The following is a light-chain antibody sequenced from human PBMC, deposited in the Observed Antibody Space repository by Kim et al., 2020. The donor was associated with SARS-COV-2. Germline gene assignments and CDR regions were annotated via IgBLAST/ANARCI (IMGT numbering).Light chain of an antibody. J-gene: IGLJ2*01. CDR3: NSRDSNDNVV. CDR2: GKN. CDR1: SLRSYY. V-gene: IGLV3-19*01. Sequence: SSELTQDPAVSVALGQTVRITCQGDSLRSYYATWYQQKPGQAPIVVIYGKNNRLSGIPDRFSGSSTGNKASLIITGPQAGDEADYYCNSRDSNDNVVFGG.